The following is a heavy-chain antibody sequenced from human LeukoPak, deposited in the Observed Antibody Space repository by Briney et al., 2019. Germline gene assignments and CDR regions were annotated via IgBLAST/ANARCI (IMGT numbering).Heavy chain of an antibody. J-gene: IGHJ5*02. V-gene: IGHV1-2*02. CDR3: ARDGLAITMVRGVMIGWFDP. CDR1: GYTFNGYY. Sequence: GASVKVSCKSSGYTFNGYYMHWVRQAPGQGLEWMGWINPNNGGTKYAQNFQGRVTMTRDTSISTAYMELSRLRSDDTAVYYCARDGLAITMVRGVMIGWFDPWGQGTLVTVSS. D-gene: IGHD3-10*01. CDR2: INPNNGGT.